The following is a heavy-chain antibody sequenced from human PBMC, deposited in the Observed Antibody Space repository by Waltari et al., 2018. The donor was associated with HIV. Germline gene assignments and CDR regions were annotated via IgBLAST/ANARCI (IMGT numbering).Heavy chain of an antibody. V-gene: IGHV3-53*02. CDR1: GFTVSSNY. CDR3: ARVSWVLMVPFFDY. J-gene: IGHJ4*02. D-gene: IGHD2-8*01. CDR2: IYSGGST. Sequence: EVQLVETGGGLIQPGGSLRLSCAASGFTVSSNYMSWVRQAPGKGLEWVSVIYSGGSTYYADSVKGRFTISRDNSKNTLYLQMNSLRAEDTAVYYCARVSWVLMVPFFDYWGQGTLVTVSS.